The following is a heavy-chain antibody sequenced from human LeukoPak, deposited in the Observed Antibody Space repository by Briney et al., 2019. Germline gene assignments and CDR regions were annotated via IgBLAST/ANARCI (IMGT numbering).Heavy chain of an antibody. D-gene: IGHD6-13*01. CDR3: ARDGRGFIAAAGRGVLENSFDY. J-gene: IGHJ4*02. CDR2: IYTSGST. V-gene: IGHV4-4*07. Sequence: PSETLSLTCTVSGGSISSYYWSWIRQPAGKGLEWIGRIYTSGSTNYNPSLKSRVTMSVDTSKNQFSLKLSSVTAADTAVYYCARDGRGFIAAAGRGVLENSFDYGGRETLVTVSS. CDR1: GGSISSYY.